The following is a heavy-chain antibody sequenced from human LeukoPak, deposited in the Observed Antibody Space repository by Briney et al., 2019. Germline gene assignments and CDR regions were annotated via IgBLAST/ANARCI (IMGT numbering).Heavy chain of an antibody. CDR3: ARRQGYCSGGSCFSLDF. CDR1: GFTFSSYS. D-gene: IGHD2-15*01. Sequence: GGSLRLSCAASGFTFSSYSMNWVRQAPGKGLEWVSSISSSSSYIYYADSVKGRFTISRDNAKNSLYLQMNSLRAGDTAVYHCARRQGYCSGGSCFSLDFWRQGTLVTVSS. CDR2: ISSSSSYI. V-gene: IGHV3-21*01. J-gene: IGHJ4*02.